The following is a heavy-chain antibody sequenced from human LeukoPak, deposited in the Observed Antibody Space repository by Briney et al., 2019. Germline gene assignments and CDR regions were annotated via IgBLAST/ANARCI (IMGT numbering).Heavy chain of an antibody. J-gene: IGHJ6*03. CDR3: ARGSYPTDYYYYMHV. CDR2: IIPILGIA. V-gene: IGHV1-69*02. CDR1: GGTFSSYT. Sequence: ASVKVSCKASGGTFSSYTISWVRQAPGQGLEWMRRIIPILGIANYAQKFQGRVTITADKSTSTAYMELSSLRSEDTAVYYCARGSYPTDYYYYMHVWGKGTTVTVSS.